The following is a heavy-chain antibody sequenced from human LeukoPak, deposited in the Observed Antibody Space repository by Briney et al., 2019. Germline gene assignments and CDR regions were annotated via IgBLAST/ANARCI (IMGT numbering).Heavy chain of an antibody. CDR1: GYTFTSDY. J-gene: IGHJ5*02. D-gene: IGHD1-26*01. V-gene: IGHV1-46*01. CDR2: VHSSGGVI. CDR3: AGSSHQRNWFDP. Sequence: ASVKVSCKASGYTFTSDYMNWVRQAPGQGLEWMGIVHSSGGVIKYAQEFQDRLTVTRDTSTSTIYMELSSLRSEDTAVYYCAGSSHQRNWFDPWGQGTLVTVSS.